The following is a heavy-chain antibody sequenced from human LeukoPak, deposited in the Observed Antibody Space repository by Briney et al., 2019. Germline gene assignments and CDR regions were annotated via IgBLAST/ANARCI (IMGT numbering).Heavy chain of an antibody. Sequence: SETLSLTCTVSGGSISSYYWSWIRQPPGKGLEWIGYIYYSGSTNYNLSLKSRVTISVDTSKNQFSLKLSSVTAADTAVYYCAVGYYDILTGYYPFQHWGQGTLVTVSS. J-gene: IGHJ1*01. CDR3: AVGYYDILTGYYPFQH. V-gene: IGHV4-59*01. CDR1: GGSISSYY. CDR2: IYYSGST. D-gene: IGHD3-9*01.